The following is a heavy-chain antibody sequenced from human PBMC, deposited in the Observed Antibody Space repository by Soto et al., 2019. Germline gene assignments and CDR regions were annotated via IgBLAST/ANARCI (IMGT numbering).Heavy chain of an antibody. CDR1: GFTFSNYA. CDR2: VNNGVGGT. Sequence: EVLLLDSGGGLVQPGGSLRLSCAASGFTFSNYAMTWVRQAPGKGPERISTVNNGVGGTYYADSVKGRFTTSRDHSKNTLYLQVRSLRAEDRAFYYWAKERLVRGIDYWGQGILVTVSS. D-gene: IGHD6-6*01. J-gene: IGHJ4*02. V-gene: IGHV3-23*01. CDR3: AKERLVRGIDY.